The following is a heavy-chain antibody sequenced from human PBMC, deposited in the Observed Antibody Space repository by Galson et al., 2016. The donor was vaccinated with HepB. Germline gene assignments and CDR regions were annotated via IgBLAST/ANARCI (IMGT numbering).Heavy chain of an antibody. D-gene: IGHD3/OR15-3a*01. CDR1: GFNFSSYG. J-gene: IGHJ5*02. CDR3: AKEAHIDYPYDFNWLDP. Sequence: SLRLSCAASGFNFSSYGMHWVRQAPGKGLEWVAVISYDESVKDYGDAVRGRFTISRDNSKNTIYLQMHSLRPEDTAVYYCAKEAHIDYPYDFNWLDPWGQGTLVTVAS. V-gene: IGHV3-30*18. CDR2: ISYDESVK.